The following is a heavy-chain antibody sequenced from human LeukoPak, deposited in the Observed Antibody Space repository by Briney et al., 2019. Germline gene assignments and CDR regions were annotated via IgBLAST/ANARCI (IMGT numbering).Heavy chain of an antibody. V-gene: IGHV1-8*01. CDR3: ARRSRNGSGTNSVWFDP. Sequence: ASVKVSCKASGYTFTSHDINWVRQATGQGLEWMGWMNPNSGNTGYAQKFQGRVTMTRNTSISTAYMELSSLRSEDTAVYYCARRSRNGSGTNSVWFDPWGQGTLVTVSS. D-gene: IGHD3-10*01. CDR1: GYTFTSHD. J-gene: IGHJ5*02. CDR2: MNPNSGNT.